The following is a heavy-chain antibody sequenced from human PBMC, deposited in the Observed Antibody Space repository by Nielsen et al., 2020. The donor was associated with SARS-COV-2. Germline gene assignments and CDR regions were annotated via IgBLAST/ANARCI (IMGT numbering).Heavy chain of an antibody. Sequence: ETLSLTCAASGFTFSSYAMSWVRQAPGKGLEWVSAISGSGGSTYYADSVKGRFTISRDNSKNTLYLQMNSLRAEDTAVYYCAKPISTVTTDWFDPWGQGTLVTVSS. V-gene: IGHV3-23*01. J-gene: IGHJ5*02. CDR1: GFTFSSYA. CDR2: ISGSGGST. D-gene: IGHD4-17*01. CDR3: AKPISTVTTDWFDP.